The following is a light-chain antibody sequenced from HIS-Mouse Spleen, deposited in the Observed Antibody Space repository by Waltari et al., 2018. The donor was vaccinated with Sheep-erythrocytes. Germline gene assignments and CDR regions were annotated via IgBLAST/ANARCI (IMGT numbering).Light chain of an antibody. V-gene: IGLV2-14*01. CDR1: SSYVGGYNY. CDR2: EVS. CDR3: SSYTSSSTQV. J-gene: IGLJ2*01. Sequence: QSSLTQPASVSGSPGQSITISCTATSSYVGGYNYVSWYQQHPGKAPKLMIYEVSNRPSGVSNRFSGSKSGNTASLTISGLQAEDEADYYCSSYTSSSTQVFGGGTKLTVL.